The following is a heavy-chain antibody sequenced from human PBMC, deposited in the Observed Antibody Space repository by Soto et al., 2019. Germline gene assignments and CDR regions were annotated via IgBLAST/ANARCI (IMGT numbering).Heavy chain of an antibody. Sequence: QITLNESGTTLVKPTEILTLTCSFSGFSLSTTGVGVGWIRQPPGKALEWLALIYWDDDKRYSPYLQSRLTITKDTPKNQAVLTMTDVGPADTATYYFAHIVSGEYNCGWYGCFYDSWGQGTLVTVSS. CDR3: AHIVSGEYNCGWYGCFYDS. CDR2: IYWDDDK. D-gene: IGHD6-19*01. J-gene: IGHJ4*02. V-gene: IGHV2-5*02. CDR1: GFSLSTTGVG.